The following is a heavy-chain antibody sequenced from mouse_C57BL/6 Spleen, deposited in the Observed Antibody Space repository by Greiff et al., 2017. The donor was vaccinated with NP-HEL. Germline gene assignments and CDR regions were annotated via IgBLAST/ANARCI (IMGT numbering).Heavy chain of an antibody. D-gene: IGHD3-3*01. V-gene: IGHV1-81*01. Sequence: VKLMESGAELARPGASVKLSCKASGYTFTSYGISWVKQRTGQGLEWIGEIYPRSGNTYYNEKFKGKATLTADKSSSTAYMELRSLTSEDSAVYFCAREGTAPFAYWGQGTLVTVSA. CDR1: GYTFTSYG. J-gene: IGHJ3*01. CDR2: IYPRSGNT. CDR3: AREGTAPFAY.